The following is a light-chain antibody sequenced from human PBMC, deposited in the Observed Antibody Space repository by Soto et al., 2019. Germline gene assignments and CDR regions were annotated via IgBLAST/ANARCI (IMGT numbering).Light chain of an antibody. CDR1: QSVSGN. CDR2: GAS. CDR3: QQYNNWPIT. Sequence: EIVMTQSPATLSVSRGERATLSCRASQSVSGNLAWYQQKPGQAPRLLIYGASTRATGIPARFSGSGSGTEFTLTISSLQSEDFAVYYCQQYNNWPITFGQGTRLEIK. V-gene: IGKV3-15*01. J-gene: IGKJ5*01.